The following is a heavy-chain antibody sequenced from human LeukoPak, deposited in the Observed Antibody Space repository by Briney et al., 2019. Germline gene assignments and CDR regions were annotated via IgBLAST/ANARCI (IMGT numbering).Heavy chain of an antibody. Sequence: SQTLSLTCTVSGGSISSGGYYWSWIRQPPGKGLEWIGYIYHSGSTYYNPSLKSRVTISVDRSKNQFSLKLSSVTAADTAVYYCARFQRMGYCSSTSCSSDAFDIWGQGTMVTVSS. CDR3: ARFQRMGYCSSTSCSSDAFDI. CDR1: GGSISSGGYY. V-gene: IGHV4-30-2*01. D-gene: IGHD2-2*01. J-gene: IGHJ3*02. CDR2: IYHSGST.